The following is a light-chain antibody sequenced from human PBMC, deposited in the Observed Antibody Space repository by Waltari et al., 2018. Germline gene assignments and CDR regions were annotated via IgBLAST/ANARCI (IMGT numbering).Light chain of an antibody. J-gene: IGLJ3*02. V-gene: IGLV4-69*01. CDR3: QTGGHGTWV. CDR2: VNSDGDH. Sequence: QLVLTRSPSASASLGASVKLTCTLSSGHSSNVIARLHQQPEKGPRYLRKVNSDGDHSKGDGIPYRFSCSSSGTERYLTICSLQSEDEADYYCQTGGHGTWVFGGGTKLTVL. CDR1: SGHSSNV.